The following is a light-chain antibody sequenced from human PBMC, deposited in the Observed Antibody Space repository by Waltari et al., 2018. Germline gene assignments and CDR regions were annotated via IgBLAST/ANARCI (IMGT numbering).Light chain of an antibody. J-gene: IGKJ4*01. CDR1: QGISNY. CDR2: SAS. Sequence: DIQLTQSPSFLSASVRDRVPITCRATQGISNYLAWYQQTPGKAPKLLIYSASTLQSGVPSRFSGSGSGTEFSLTISSLQPEDFATYYCQQLNSYPLTFGGGTKVEIK. CDR3: QQLNSYPLT. V-gene: IGKV1-9*01.